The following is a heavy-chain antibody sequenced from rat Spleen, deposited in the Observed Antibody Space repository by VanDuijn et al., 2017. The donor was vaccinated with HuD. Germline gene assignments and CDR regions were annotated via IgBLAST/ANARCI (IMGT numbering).Heavy chain of an antibody. CDR1: GFTFSDYA. CDR2: IIYDGSST. V-gene: IGHV5-17*01. Sequence: EVQLVESGGGLVQPGRSLKLSCAASGFTFSDYAMAWVRQAPKKGLEWVATIIYDGSSTYYRDSVKGRFTISRDNAKSTLYLQMDSLRSEDTATYYCARHENNYGYVMDAWGQGASVTVSS. D-gene: IGHD1-10*01. CDR3: ARHENNYGYVMDA. J-gene: IGHJ4*01.